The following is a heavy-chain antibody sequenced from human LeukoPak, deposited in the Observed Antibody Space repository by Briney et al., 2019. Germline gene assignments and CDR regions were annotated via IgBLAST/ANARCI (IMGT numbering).Heavy chain of an antibody. V-gene: IGHV4-4*02. Sequence: SETLSLTCVVSGDFISGSNWWNWVRQPPGKGLEWIGGIYYSGSTYYNPSLKSRVTISVDTSKNQFSLKLSSVTAADTAVYYCARDGGYSYGPPDFDYWGQGTLVTVSS. D-gene: IGHD5-18*01. CDR3: ARDGGYSYGPPDFDY. J-gene: IGHJ4*02. CDR1: GDFISGSNW. CDR2: IYYSGST.